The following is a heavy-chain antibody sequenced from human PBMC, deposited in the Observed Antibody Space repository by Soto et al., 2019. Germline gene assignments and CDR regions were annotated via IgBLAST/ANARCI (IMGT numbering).Heavy chain of an antibody. D-gene: IGHD2-15*01. CDR3: ARGYCSGGSCYWGYNWFDP. J-gene: IGHJ5*02. CDR1: GGSISSGGYY. Sequence: SETLSLTCSVSGGSISSGGYYWSWIRQHPGKGLEWIGYIYYSGSTYYNPSLKSRVTISVDTSKNQFSLKLSSVTAADTAVYYCARGYCSGGSCYWGYNWFDPWGQGTLVTVSS. V-gene: IGHV4-31*03. CDR2: IYYSGST.